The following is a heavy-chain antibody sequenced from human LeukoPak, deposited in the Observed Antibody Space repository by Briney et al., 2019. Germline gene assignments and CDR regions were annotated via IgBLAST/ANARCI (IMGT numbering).Heavy chain of an antibody. Sequence: SETLSLTCTVSGGSISSYYWSWIRQPPGKGLEWIGSIFDSGSTYYNPSLKSRVTISVDTSKNQFSLKLSSVTAADTAVYYCARRATVTSHYFDYWGQGTLVTVSS. V-gene: IGHV4-59*05. CDR3: ARRATVTSHYFDY. J-gene: IGHJ4*02. CDR1: GGSISSYY. D-gene: IGHD4-17*01. CDR2: IFDSGST.